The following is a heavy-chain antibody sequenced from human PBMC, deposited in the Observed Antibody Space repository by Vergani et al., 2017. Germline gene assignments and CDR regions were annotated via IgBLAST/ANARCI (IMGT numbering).Heavy chain of an antibody. J-gene: IGHJ6*03. Sequence: QVQLQESGPGLVKPSGTLSLTCAVSGGSISSSNWWSWVRQPPGKGLEWIGEIYHSGSTNYNPSLKSRVTISVDKSKNQFSLKLSSVTAADTAVYYCARLSTRLGYCSGGSCYSNYYYYYMDVWGKGP. D-gene: IGHD2-15*01. V-gene: IGHV4-4*02. CDR2: IYHSGST. CDR1: GGSISSSNW. CDR3: ARLSTRLGYCSGGSCYSNYYYYYMDV.